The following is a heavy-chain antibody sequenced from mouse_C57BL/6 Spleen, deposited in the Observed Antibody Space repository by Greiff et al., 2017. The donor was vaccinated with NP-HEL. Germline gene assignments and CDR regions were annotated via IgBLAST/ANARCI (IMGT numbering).Heavy chain of an antibody. V-gene: IGHV1-62-2*01. CDR3: ARHASANWDLRWYFDV. Sequence: QVQLKESGAELVKPGASVKLSCKASGYTFTEYTIHWVKQRSGQGLEWIGWFYPGSGSIKYNEKFKDKATLTADKSSSTVYMELSRLTSEDSAVYFCARHASANWDLRWYFDVWGTGTTVTVSS. D-gene: IGHD4-1*01. CDR2: FYPGSGSI. J-gene: IGHJ1*03. CDR1: GYTFTEYT.